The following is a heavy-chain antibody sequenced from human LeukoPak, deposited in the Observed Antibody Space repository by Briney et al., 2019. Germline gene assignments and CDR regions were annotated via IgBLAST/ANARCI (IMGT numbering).Heavy chain of an antibody. Sequence: ASVKVPCKASGYTFTGYYMHWVRQAPGQGLEWMGWLNPDSGATDYAQTFQGRVTMTRDTSISTAYMELSRLRSDDTAVYYCARLSVIVGAYFDYWGQGTLVTVSS. V-gene: IGHV1-2*02. J-gene: IGHJ4*02. CDR3: ARLSVIVGAYFDY. D-gene: IGHD1-26*01. CDR1: GYTFTGYY. CDR2: LNPDSGAT.